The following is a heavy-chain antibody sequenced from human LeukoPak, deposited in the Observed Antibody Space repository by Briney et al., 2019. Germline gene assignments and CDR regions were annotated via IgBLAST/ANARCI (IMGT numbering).Heavy chain of an antibody. J-gene: IGHJ4*02. Sequence: GGSLRLSCAASGFTVSSNYMSWVRQAPGKGLEWVSVIYSGGSTYYADSVKGRFTISRDNSKNTLYLQMNSLRAEDTAVYYCASSPAPNYGSGSSYFDSWGQGTLVTVSS. CDR3: ASSPAPNYGSGSSYFDS. CDR2: IYSGGST. CDR1: GFTVSSNY. V-gene: IGHV3-66*01. D-gene: IGHD3-10*01.